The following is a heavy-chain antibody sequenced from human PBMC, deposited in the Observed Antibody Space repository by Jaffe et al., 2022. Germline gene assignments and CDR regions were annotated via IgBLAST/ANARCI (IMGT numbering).Heavy chain of an antibody. V-gene: IGHV3-30*02. J-gene: IGHJ3*02. CDR1: GFTFSSYG. CDR2: IRYDGSNK. CDR3: AKDKPYCSGGSCYSFSAFDI. Sequence: QVQLVESGGGVVQPGGSLRLSCAASGFTFSSYGMHWVRQAPGKGLEWVAFIRYDGSNKYYADSVKGRFTISRDNSKNTLYLQMNSLRAEDTAVYYCAKDKPYCSGGSCYSFSAFDIWGQGTMVTVSS. D-gene: IGHD2-15*01.